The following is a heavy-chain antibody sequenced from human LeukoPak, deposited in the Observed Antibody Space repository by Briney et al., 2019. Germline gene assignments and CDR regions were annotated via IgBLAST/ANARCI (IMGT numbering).Heavy chain of an antibody. CDR2: ISYNGIT. CDR1: GDSIRTNNYF. CDR3: ARRPGHTWDMGNWFDP. J-gene: IGHJ5*02. Sequence: PSETLSLTCSVSGDSIRTNNYFWGWIRQPPGMGLEWIGSISYNGITYYNPSLKSRASVSVDTSKNQFSLNLNSVTAADTAIYYCARRPGHTWDMGNWFDPWGQGTLVTVSP. D-gene: IGHD1-26*01. V-gene: IGHV4-39*01.